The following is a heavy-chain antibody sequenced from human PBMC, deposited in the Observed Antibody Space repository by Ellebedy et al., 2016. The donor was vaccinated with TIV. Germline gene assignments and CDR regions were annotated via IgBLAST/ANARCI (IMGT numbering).Heavy chain of an antibody. CDR3: SGRCNGGNCYLKTFDI. CDR2: IKTKTDGGTT. CDR1: GFSFNNAW. V-gene: IGHV3-15*07. J-gene: IGHJ3*02. D-gene: IGHD2-15*01. Sequence: PGGSLRLSCAASGFSFNNAWMNWVRQAPGKGLEWVGRIKTKTDGGTTDYAAPVKDRFTISRDDSKNTLFLQMDSLKTEDTAVYYCSGRCNGGNCYLKTFDIWGQGTMVTVSS.